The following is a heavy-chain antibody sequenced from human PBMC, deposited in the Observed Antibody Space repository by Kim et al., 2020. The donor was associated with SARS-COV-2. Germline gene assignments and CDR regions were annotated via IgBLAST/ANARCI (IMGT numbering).Heavy chain of an antibody. Sequence: GVSLRLSCAASEFTFSNSGMHWVRQAPGKGLEWVAVIWYDGSTQYYGDSVKGRFTISRDNSKNTLYLHMNSLRAEDTAIYYCGGSGSAEAGYYYAMAVWGQGTTVTVSS. CDR1: EFTFSNSG. J-gene: IGHJ6*02. D-gene: IGHD3-10*01. CDR3: GGSGSAEAGYYYAMAV. CDR2: IWYDGSTQ. V-gene: IGHV3-33*01.